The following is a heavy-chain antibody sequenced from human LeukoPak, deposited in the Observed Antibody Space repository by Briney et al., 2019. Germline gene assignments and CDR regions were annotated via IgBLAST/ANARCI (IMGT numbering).Heavy chain of an antibody. D-gene: IGHD4-17*01. CDR1: GFAFGNYA. J-gene: IGHJ4*02. CDR2: IDSSGSYT. V-gene: IGHV3-23*01. Sequence: PGGSLRLSCAASGFAFGNYAMGWVRQAPGKGLEWVSSIDSSGSYTPSADSVKGRFTISRDNSENMVYLQMNSLRAEDTAVYSCANISTVTENFHHWGQGTLVTVSS. CDR3: ANISTVTENFHH.